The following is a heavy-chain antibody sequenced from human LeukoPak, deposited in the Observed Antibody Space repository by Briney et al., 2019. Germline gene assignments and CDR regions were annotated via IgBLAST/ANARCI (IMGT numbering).Heavy chain of an antibody. Sequence: GESLRLSCAASRFTFSSYSLNWVRQAPGKGLEWVSYIGSGGSTIYYADSVKGRFTISRDNARNSLYLQMDSLRDEDTAVYYCARDGYGDYLFDYWGQGTLVTVSS. CDR2: IGSGGSTI. CDR1: RFTFSSYS. CDR3: ARDGYGDYLFDY. J-gene: IGHJ4*02. V-gene: IGHV3-48*02. D-gene: IGHD4-17*01.